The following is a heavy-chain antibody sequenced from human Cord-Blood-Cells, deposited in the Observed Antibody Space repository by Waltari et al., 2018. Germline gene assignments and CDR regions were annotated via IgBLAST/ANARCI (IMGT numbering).Heavy chain of an antibody. CDR2: IYYSGST. J-gene: IGHJ6*02. V-gene: IGHV4-59*11. CDR3: AREEQLVGMDV. Sequence: QVQLQESGPGLVKPSETLSLTCTVSGGSISSHYWSWIRQPPGKGLEWIVYIYYSGSTNYNPSLKSRVTISVDTSKNQFSLKLSSVTAADTAVYYCAREEQLVGMDVWGQGTTVTVSS. CDR1: GGSISSHY. D-gene: IGHD6-6*01.